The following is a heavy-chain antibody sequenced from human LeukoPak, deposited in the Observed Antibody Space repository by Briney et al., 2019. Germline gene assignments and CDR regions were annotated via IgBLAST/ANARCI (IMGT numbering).Heavy chain of an antibody. CDR1: GGSIISNSYY. Sequence: SETLSLTCTVSGGSIISNSYYWGWIRQPPGKGLEWIGSIYYTGSTYYNPSLKSRVTISVDTSKNQFSLKLRSVTATDTAVYYCARDRGYSGYDTFDYWGQGTLVTVSS. J-gene: IGHJ4*02. CDR3: ARDRGYSGYDTFDY. V-gene: IGHV4-39*02. D-gene: IGHD5-12*01. CDR2: IYYTGST.